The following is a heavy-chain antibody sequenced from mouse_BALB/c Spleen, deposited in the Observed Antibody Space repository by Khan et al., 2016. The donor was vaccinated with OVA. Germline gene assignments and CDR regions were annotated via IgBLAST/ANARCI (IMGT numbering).Heavy chain of an antibody. V-gene: IGHV14-3*02. Sequence: VRLQQSGAELVKPRARNKLTCTASGITINESSLPWKKHRTNQSNKRIGKLAPATGPPAYDPTFQGKATITADTSSNTSYLQLSSLTSEDSAVYYCAHPSYDPRYFEVWGAGTTVTVSS. CDR2: LAPATGPP. D-gene: IGHD2-3*01. CDR1: GITINESS. CDR3: AHPSYDPRYFEV. J-gene: IGHJ1*01.